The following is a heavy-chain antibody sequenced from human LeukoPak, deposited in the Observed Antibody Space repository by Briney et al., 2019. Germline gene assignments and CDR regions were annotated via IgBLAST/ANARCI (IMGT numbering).Heavy chain of an antibody. CDR2: ISDSGGST. Sequence: GGSLRLSCAVSGITLSNYGMSWVRQAPGKGLEWVAGISDSGGSTKYADSVKGRFTIARDNRKKTLYMQMNSLRAEDTAVYFCAKRGVVIRVILVGFHKEAYYFESWGQGALVTVSS. CDR1: GITLSNYG. V-gene: IGHV3-23*01. J-gene: IGHJ4*02. CDR3: AKRGVVIRVILVGFHKEAYYFES. D-gene: IGHD3/OR15-3a*01.